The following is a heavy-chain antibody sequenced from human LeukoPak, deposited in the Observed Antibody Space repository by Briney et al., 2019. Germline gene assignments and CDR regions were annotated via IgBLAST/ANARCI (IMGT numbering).Heavy chain of an antibody. CDR2: IYSGGST. CDR1: AFTLSSNY. J-gene: IGHJ3*02. Sequence: PGGSLRLSCAASAFTLSSNYMSWVRQAPGKGLEWVAAIYSGGSTYYSDSLMGGFTISRDNYKNTLYLQMNRLRAEDAAVYYCERGHNWNDRGAFDIWGQGTMVTVSS. V-gene: IGHV3-53*01. CDR3: ERGHNWNDRGAFDI. D-gene: IGHD1-1*01.